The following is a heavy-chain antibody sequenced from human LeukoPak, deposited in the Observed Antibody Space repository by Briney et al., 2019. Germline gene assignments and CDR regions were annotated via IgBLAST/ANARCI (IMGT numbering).Heavy chain of an antibody. Sequence: GRSLRLSCAASGFTFSSYAMHWVRQAPGKGLEWVAVISYDGSNKYYADSVKGRFTISRDNSKNTLYLQMNSLRAEDTAVYYCARDRLGYSSSWGAFDIWGQGTMVTVSS. V-gene: IGHV3-30-3*01. CDR2: ISYDGSNK. J-gene: IGHJ3*02. D-gene: IGHD6-13*01. CDR3: ARDRLGYSSSWGAFDI. CDR1: GFTFSSYA.